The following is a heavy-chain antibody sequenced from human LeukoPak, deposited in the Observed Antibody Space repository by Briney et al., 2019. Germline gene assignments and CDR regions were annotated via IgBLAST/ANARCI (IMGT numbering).Heavy chain of an antibody. CDR2: IYYSGST. J-gene: IGHJ4*02. CDR1: GGSISSSSYY. D-gene: IGHD6-19*01. CDR3: AREYTLYRSGWFLDY. Sequence: KPSETLSLTCTVSGGSISSSSYYWGWIRQPPGKGLEWIGSIYYSGSTYYNPSLKSRVTISADTSKNQFSLKLSSVTAADTAVYYCAREYTLYRSGWFLDYWGQGTVVTVSS. V-gene: IGHV4-39*07.